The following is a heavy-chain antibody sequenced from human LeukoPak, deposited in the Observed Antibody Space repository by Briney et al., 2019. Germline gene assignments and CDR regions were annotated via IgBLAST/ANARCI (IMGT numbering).Heavy chain of an antibody. Sequence: GASVKVSCKASGYSLTGHYMHWVRQAPGQGLEWMGWINPNSGETGYAQEYQGRVSMTRDMSISTIYMELARLKSDDTAFYYCARWDGYSSSPDYWGQGSLVTVSS. V-gene: IGHV1-2*02. J-gene: IGHJ4*02. CDR2: INPNSGET. CDR3: ARWDGYSSSPDY. D-gene: IGHD6-13*01. CDR1: GYSLTGHY.